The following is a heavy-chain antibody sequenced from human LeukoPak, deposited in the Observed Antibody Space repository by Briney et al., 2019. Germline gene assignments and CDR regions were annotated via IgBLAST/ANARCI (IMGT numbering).Heavy chain of an antibody. CDR2: ISSSGNTI. Sequence: GGSLRLSCAASGFTFSSYEMNWVRQAPGKGLEWVSYISSSGNTIYFADSVKGRFTISRDNAKNSLYLQMNSLRAEDTAVYYCARVRGASGDYYDSSAGAFDIWGQGTMVTVSS. CDR3: ARVRGASGDYYDSSAGAFDI. D-gene: IGHD3-22*01. V-gene: IGHV3-48*03. CDR1: GFTFSSYE. J-gene: IGHJ3*02.